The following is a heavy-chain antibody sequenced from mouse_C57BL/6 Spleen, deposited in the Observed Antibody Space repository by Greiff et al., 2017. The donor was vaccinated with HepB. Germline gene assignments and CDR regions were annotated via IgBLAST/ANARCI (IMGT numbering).Heavy chain of an antibody. CDR1: GFTFSSYA. CDR3: ARGTIYYGLFDY. J-gene: IGHJ2*01. CDR2: ISDGGSYT. D-gene: IGHD2-1*01. Sequence: EVQLMESGGGLVKPGGSLKLSCAASGFTFSSYAMSWVRQTPEKRLEWVATISDGGSYTYYPDNVKGRFTISRDNAKNNLYLQMSHLKSEDTAMYYCARGTIYYGLFDYWGQGTTLTVSS. V-gene: IGHV5-4*01.